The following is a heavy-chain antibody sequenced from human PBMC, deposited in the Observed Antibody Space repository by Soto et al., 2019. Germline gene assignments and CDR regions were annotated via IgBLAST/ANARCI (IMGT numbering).Heavy chain of an antibody. CDR3: ARGGVGATTHYYYGMDV. CDR1: GGSISSYY. D-gene: IGHD1-26*01. V-gene: IGHV4-59*01. Sequence: SETLSLTCTVSGGSISSYYWSWIRQPPGKGLEWIGYIYYSGSTNYNPSLKSRVTISVDTSKNQFSLKLSSVTAADTAVYYCARGGVGATTHYYYGMDVWGQGTTVTVSS. CDR2: IYYSGST. J-gene: IGHJ6*02.